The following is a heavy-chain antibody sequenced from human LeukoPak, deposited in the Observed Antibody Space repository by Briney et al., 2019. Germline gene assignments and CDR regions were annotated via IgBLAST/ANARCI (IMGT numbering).Heavy chain of an antibody. CDR1: GYTFTSYD. D-gene: IGHD3-22*01. J-gene: IGHJ5*02. CDR3: ARGNYYDSSGYNWFDP. CDR2: MNPNSGNT. Sequence: ASVKVSCKASGYTFTSYDIKWVGQATGQGREWMGWMNPNSGNTGYAQKFQGRATMPRTTSISTAYMELSSLRSEDTAVYYCARGNYYDSSGYNWFDPWGQGTLVTVSS. V-gene: IGHV1-8*01.